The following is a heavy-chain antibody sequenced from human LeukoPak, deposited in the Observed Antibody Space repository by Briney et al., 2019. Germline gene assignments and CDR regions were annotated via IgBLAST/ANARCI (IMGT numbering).Heavy chain of an antibody. J-gene: IGHJ4*02. V-gene: IGHV4-4*02. D-gene: IGHD3-22*01. CDR1: GGSISSSNW. Sequence: SETLSLTCAVSGGSISSSNWWSWVRQPPGKGLAWIGEIYHSGSTNYNPSLKSRVTISVDKSKNQFSLKLSSVTAADTAVYYCARSYYSSGYYDYWGQGTLVTVSS. CDR2: IYHSGST. CDR3: ARSYYSSGYYDY.